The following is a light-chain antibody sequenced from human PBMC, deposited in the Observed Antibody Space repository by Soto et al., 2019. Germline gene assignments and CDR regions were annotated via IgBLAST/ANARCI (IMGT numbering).Light chain of an antibody. J-gene: IGKJ1*01. Sequence: EIVLTQSPGTLSLSPGERATLSCRASQNVRNNYLAWYQQKPGQAPRLLIYDASSRATGFPDRFSGSASGTDFSLIIGRLEPEDFAVYYCQQYGSSPQTFGQGTKVEIK. CDR2: DAS. V-gene: IGKV3-20*01. CDR3: QQYGSSPQT. CDR1: QNVRNNY.